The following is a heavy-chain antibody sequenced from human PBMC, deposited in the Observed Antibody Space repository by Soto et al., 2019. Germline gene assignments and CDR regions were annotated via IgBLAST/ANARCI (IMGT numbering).Heavy chain of an antibody. J-gene: IGHJ4*02. CDR1: GFTFSAYS. Sequence: HPGGSRRLSCAASGFTFSAYSMDWVRQAPGKGLEWVSYIGGSGTTIDYADSVRDRLTISRDNAKNSLSLQMNSLRDANTFVYYCVSDHLWAFDYWGQGILVTVSS. CDR2: IGGSGTTI. CDR3: VSDHLWAFDY. V-gene: IGHV3-48*02. D-gene: IGHD3-3*02.